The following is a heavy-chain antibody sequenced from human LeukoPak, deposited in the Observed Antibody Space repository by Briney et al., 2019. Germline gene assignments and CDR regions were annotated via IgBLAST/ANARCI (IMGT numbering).Heavy chain of an antibody. Sequence: GGSLRLSCAASGFPFSNYAMSWVRQAPGKGLEWVSAISNSGDYTYYADSVKGRFTISRDNSKNTLYLQMDTLRAEDTAVYYCAKQDIAVVPASFFFKTEFDFWGQGALVIVSP. D-gene: IGHD2-2*01. CDR3: AKQDIAVVPASFFFKTEFDF. CDR1: GFPFSNYA. J-gene: IGHJ4*02. V-gene: IGHV3-23*01. CDR2: ISNSGDYT.